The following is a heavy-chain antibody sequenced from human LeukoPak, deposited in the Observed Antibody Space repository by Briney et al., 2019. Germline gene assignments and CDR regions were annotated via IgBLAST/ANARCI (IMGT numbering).Heavy chain of an antibody. Sequence: GGSLRLSCAASGFTFSSTWMNWVRQGPGKGLEWVSRITSDGSSTIYADSVKGRFTISRDNSKNTLYLQMNSLRAEDTAVYYCAKVPLYYYGSGSYWVDYWGQGTLVTVSS. CDR2: ITSDGSST. CDR3: AKVPLYYYGSGSYWVDY. CDR1: GFTFSSTW. V-gene: IGHV3-74*01. D-gene: IGHD3-10*01. J-gene: IGHJ4*02.